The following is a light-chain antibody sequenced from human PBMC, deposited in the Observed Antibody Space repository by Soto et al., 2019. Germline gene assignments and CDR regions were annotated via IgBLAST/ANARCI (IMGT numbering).Light chain of an antibody. CDR3: ETXDSXTRV. V-gene: IGLV4-60*02. CDR2: LEGSGSY. CDR1: SGHSSYI. J-gene: IGLJ3*02. Sequence: QSVLTQSSSASASLGSSVKLTCTLSSGHSSYIIAWHQQQPGKAPRYLMKLEGSGSYNKGSGVPDRFSGSSSGADRYLTXXXXXXXXXADXYCETXDSXTRVXG.